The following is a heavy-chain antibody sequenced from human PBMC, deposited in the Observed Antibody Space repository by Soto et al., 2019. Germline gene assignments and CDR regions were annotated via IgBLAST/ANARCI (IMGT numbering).Heavy chain of an antibody. Sequence: SETLSLTCAVSGGSISSSNWWSWVRQPPGKGLEWIGEIYHSGSTNYNPSLKSRVTISVDKSKNQFSLKLSSVTAADTAVYYCARARLIAARRIPYYFDYWGQGTLVTVSS. J-gene: IGHJ4*02. CDR3: ARARLIAARRIPYYFDY. D-gene: IGHD6-6*01. CDR2: IYHSGST. CDR1: GGSISSSNW. V-gene: IGHV4-4*02.